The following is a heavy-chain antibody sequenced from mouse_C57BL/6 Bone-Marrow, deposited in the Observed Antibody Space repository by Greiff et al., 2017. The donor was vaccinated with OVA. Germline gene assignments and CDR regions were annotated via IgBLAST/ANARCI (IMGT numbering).Heavy chain of an antibody. CDR3: AREDYYGKAWFAD. CDR2: IYPRSGNT. J-gene: IGHJ3*01. V-gene: IGHV1-81*01. Sequence: QVQLQQSGAELVRPGASVKLSCKASGYTFTSYGISWVKQRTGQGLEWIGEIYPRSGNTYYNEKFKGKATLTADKSSSTAYMELRSLTSEDAAVYFCAREDYYGKAWFADWGKGTLVTVSA. CDR1: GYTFTSYG. D-gene: IGHD1-1*01.